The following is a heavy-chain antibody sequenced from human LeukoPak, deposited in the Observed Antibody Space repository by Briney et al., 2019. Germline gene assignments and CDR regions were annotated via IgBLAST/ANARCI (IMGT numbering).Heavy chain of an antibody. CDR3: TTGIRGD. CDR2: IQSKTDGGKT. D-gene: IGHD3-3*02. Sequence: PGGSLRLSCAAPGFIVTNAWMNWVRQAPGKGLEWVGRIQSKTDGGKTDYAAPVKGRFTISRDDSKNTLYLQMNSLKTEDTAMYYCTTGIRGDWGQGTLVTVSS. J-gene: IGHJ4*02. V-gene: IGHV3-15*07. CDR1: GFIVTNAW.